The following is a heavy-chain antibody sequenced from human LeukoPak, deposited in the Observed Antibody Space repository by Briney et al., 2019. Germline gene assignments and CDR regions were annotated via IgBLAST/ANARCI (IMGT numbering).Heavy chain of an antibody. CDR2: IYYSGST. D-gene: IGHD2-21*02. Sequence: SETLSLTCTVSGGSLSSGGYYWSWIRQHPGKGLEWIGYIYYSGSTYYNPSLKSRVTISVDTSKNQFSLKLSAVTAADTAVYYCARAGYCGGDCYLNWFDPWGQGTLVTVSS. CDR3: ARAGYCGGDCYLNWFDP. V-gene: IGHV4-31*03. J-gene: IGHJ5*02. CDR1: GGSLSSGGYY.